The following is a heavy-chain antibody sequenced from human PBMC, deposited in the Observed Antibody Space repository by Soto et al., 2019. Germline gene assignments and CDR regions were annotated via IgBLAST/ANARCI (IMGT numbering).Heavy chain of an antibody. D-gene: IGHD6-19*01. CDR2: IYYTGST. CDR1: GDSISNYD. V-gene: IGHV4-59*01. Sequence: ETLSLTCTVSGDSISNYDFSWIRQLPGKGLEWIGYIYYTGSTNYNPSLKSRVTISVDRSKNQFSLNLSSVTAADTAVYYCARAPTFGGIAVAGVLRFDPWGQGTLVTVSS. J-gene: IGHJ5*02. CDR3: ARAPTFGGIAVAGVLRFDP.